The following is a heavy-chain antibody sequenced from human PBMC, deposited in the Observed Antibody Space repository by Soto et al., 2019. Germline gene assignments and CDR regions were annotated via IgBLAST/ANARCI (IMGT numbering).Heavy chain of an antibody. J-gene: IGHJ4*02. V-gene: IGHV3-13*01. Sequence: EVQLVESGGGLVQPGGSLRLSCAASGFTFSSYDMHWVRQVAGKGLEWVSAIGVAGDTYYPDSVKGRFTISRENAKNSLYLQRNSLRAEDTAVYYCASGGWGSSWYEGGSRIDYWGQGTRVTVAS. CDR3: ASGGWGSSWYEGGSRIDY. CDR1: GFTFSSYD. D-gene: IGHD6-13*01. CDR2: IGVAGDT.